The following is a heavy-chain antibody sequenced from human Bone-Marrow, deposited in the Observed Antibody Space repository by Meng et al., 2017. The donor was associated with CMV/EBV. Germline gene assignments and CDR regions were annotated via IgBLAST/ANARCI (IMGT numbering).Heavy chain of an antibody. J-gene: IGHJ4*02. CDR1: GFVVSGNN. D-gene: IGHD3-10*01. CDR2: IQSGGST. CDR3: ARDSYLGSGSFDY. Sequence: CAAVGFVVSGNNMSEVRQAPGKGLEWVSVIQSGGSTYYAGSVKGRFTISRDNSKNTLYLQMNSLRVEDTAVYYCARDSYLGSGSFDYWGQGTLVTVSS. V-gene: IGHV3-66*01.